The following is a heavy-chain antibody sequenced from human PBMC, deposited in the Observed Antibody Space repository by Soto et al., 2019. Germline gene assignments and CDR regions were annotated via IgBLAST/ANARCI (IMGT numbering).Heavy chain of an antibody. CDR3: ARAYCSGGSCSPAYFDY. Sequence: SETLSLTCAVYGGSFSGYYWSWIRQPPGKGLEWIGEINHSGSTNYNPSLKSRVTISVDTSKNQFSLKLSSVTAADTAVYYCARAYCSGGSCSPAYFDYWGQGTLVTVSS. D-gene: IGHD2-15*01. CDR1: GGSFSGYY. J-gene: IGHJ4*02. V-gene: IGHV4-34*01. CDR2: INHSGST.